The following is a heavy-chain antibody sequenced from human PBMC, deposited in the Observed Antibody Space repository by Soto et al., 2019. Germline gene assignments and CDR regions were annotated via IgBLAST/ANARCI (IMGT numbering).Heavy chain of an antibody. CDR2: IYYSGST. CDR3: ALDFLRGLAVAGYDY. D-gene: IGHD6-19*01. V-gene: IGHV4-30-2*05. Sequence: SETLSLTCAVSGGSISSGGYSWSWIRQPPGKGLEWIGYIYYSGSTYYNPSLKSRVTISVDTSKNQFSLKLSSVTAADTAVYYCALDFLRGLAVAGYDYWGQGTLVTVSS. CDR1: GGSISSGGYS. J-gene: IGHJ4*02.